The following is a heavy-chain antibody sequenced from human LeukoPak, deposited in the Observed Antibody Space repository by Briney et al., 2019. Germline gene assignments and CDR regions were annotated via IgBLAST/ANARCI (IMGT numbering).Heavy chain of an antibody. CDR2: INPNSGGT. V-gene: IGHV1-2*02. D-gene: IGHD2-2*01. CDR1: GYTFTGYY. J-gene: IGHJ5*02. CDR3: ARNRYCSSTSCFSGWFDP. Sequence: ASVRVSCKASGYTFTGYYMHWVRQAPGQGLEWMGWINPNSGGTNYAQKFQGRVTMTRDTSISTAYMELSRLRSDDTAVYYCARNRYCSSTSCFSGWFDPWGQGTLVTVSS.